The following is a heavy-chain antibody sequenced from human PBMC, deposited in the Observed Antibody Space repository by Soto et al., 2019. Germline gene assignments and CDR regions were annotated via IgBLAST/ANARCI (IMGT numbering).Heavy chain of an antibody. V-gene: IGHV4-59*01. J-gene: IGHJ2*01. CDR2: IYYSGST. D-gene: IGHD5-12*01. CDR3: ARLRDGYNYGTNWYFDL. CDR1: GGSISSYY. Sequence: QVQLQESGPGLVKPSETLSLTCTVSGGSISSYYWSWIRQPPGKGLEWIGYIYYSGSTNYNPSLKRRVTMSVDTSKNQFSLKLSSVTAADTAVYYCARLRDGYNYGTNWYFDLWGRGTLVTVSS.